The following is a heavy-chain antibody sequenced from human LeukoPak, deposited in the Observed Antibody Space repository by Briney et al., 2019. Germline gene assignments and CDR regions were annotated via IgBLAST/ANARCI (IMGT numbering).Heavy chain of an antibody. D-gene: IGHD3-10*01. Sequence: PSETLSLTCTVSGGSISSYYWSWIRQPAGKGLEWIGHIYTSGSTNYNPSLKSRVTMSVDTSKNQFSLKLSSVTAADTAIYYCARGGYYGSGNDFRFDPWGQGTLVTVSS. CDR1: GGSISSYY. CDR3: ARGGYYGSGNDFRFDP. J-gene: IGHJ5*02. CDR2: IYTSGST. V-gene: IGHV4-4*07.